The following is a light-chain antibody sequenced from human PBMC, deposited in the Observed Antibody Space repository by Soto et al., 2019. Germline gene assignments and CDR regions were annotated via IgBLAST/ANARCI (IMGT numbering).Light chain of an antibody. CDR2: LGP. CDR3: MQALQKPST. Sequence: VVVTQSPLSLPVTPGEPASMSCRASQSLLHTNGINYLHWYLQKPGQSPQLLIYLGPHRASGVPDRFSGSGSGTEYTLRISRVEAEDVGIYYCMQALQKPSTFGQGTKVDIK. J-gene: IGKJ1*01. CDR1: QSLLHTNGINY. V-gene: IGKV2-28*01.